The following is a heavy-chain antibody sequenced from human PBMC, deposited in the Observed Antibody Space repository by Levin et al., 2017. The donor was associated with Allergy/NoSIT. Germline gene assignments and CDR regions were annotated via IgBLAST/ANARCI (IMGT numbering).Heavy chain of an antibody. J-gene: IGHJ5*02. CDR3: AREFPVVPVPRFDP. CDR2: INPNSGGT. V-gene: IGHV1-2*02. Sequence: GASVKVSCKASGYTFTGYYMHWVRQAPGQGLEWMGWINPNSGGTNYAQKFQGRVTMTRDTSISTAYMELSRLRSDDMAVYYCAREFPVVPVPRFDPWGQGTLVTVSS. CDR1: GYTFTGYY. D-gene: IGHD2-15*01.